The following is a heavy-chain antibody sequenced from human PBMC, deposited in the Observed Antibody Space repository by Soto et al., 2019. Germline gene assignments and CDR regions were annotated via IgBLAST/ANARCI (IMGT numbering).Heavy chain of an antibody. CDR2: IIPILGTP. Sequence: SVKVSCKASGDSFSSYAISWVRQAPGQGLEWMGGIIPILGTPNYAQKFQGRVTITADKSTSTAYMELSSLRSEDTAVYYCARERSRYDRSGYYRPDYWGQGTLVTVSS. V-gene: IGHV1-69*10. CDR1: GDSFSSYA. D-gene: IGHD3-22*01. CDR3: ARERSRYDRSGYYRPDY. J-gene: IGHJ4*02.